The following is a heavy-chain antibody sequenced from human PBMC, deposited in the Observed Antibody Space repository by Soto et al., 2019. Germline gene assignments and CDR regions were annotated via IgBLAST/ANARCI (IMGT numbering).Heavy chain of an antibody. CDR2: ISYDGSNK. Sequence: QVQLVESGGGVVQPGRSLRLSCAASGFTFSSYAMHWVRQAPGKGLEWVAVISYDGSNKYYADSVKGRFTISRDNSKNTLYLQMNSMRAEDTAVYYCARSGSGSSSAFDYWGQGTLVTVSS. D-gene: IGHD6-6*01. J-gene: IGHJ4*02. CDR3: ARSGSGSSSAFDY. CDR1: GFTFSSYA. V-gene: IGHV3-30-3*01.